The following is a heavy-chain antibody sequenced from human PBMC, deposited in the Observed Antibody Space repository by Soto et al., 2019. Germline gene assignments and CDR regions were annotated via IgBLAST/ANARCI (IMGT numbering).Heavy chain of an antibody. J-gene: IGHJ4*02. CDR2: INHSGST. CDR1: GGSFSGYY. Sequence: SETLSLTCAVYGGSFSGYYWSWIRQPPGKGLEWIGEINHSGSTNYNPSLKSRVTISVDTSKNQFSLKLSSVTAADTAVYYCAGGYCTNGVCYDYWGQGTLVTVSS. CDR3: AGGYCTNGVCYDY. V-gene: IGHV4-34*01. D-gene: IGHD2-8*01.